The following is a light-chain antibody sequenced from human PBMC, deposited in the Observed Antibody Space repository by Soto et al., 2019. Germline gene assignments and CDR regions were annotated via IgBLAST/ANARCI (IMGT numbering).Light chain of an antibody. CDR3: QQYYSYPYT. V-gene: IGKV1-5*03. CDR2: KAS. CDR1: QSINSW. J-gene: IGKJ2*01. Sequence: IQMTQSPSTLSASVGDRVTITCRASQSINSWLAWYQQKPGKAPNLLIYKASTLETGVPSRFSGSGSGTDFTLTISCLQSEDFATYYCQQYYSYPYTLGQGTKVDI.